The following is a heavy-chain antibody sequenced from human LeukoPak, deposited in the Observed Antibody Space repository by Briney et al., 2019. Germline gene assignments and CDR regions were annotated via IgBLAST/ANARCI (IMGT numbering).Heavy chain of an antibody. D-gene: IGHD6-6*01. CDR1: GFTFSSYE. CDR3: ARVYRSSSGPTLDY. Sequence: GGSLRLSCAASGFTFSSYEMNWVRQAPGKWLEWVSYISSSGSTIYYADSVKGRFTISRDNAKNSLYLQMNSLRAEDTAVYYCARVYRSSSGPTLDYWGQGTLVTVSS. J-gene: IGHJ4*02. CDR2: ISSSGSTI. V-gene: IGHV3-48*03.